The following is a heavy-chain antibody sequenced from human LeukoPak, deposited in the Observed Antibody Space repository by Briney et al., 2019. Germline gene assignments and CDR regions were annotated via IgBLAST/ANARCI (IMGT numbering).Heavy chain of an antibody. J-gene: IGHJ4*02. D-gene: IGHD5-24*01. CDR1: GYSFPIYG. CDR3: ASGREGYNPGDY. V-gene: IGHV1-18*01. Sequence: ASVKVSCKSSGYSFPIYGVSWVRQAPGQGLEWMGWISGKNGNTNYDQCYQGRITLTTDTSTSTVYMELRSLRSDDTAVYYCASGREGYNPGDYWGQGTLVTVSS. CDR2: ISGKNGNT.